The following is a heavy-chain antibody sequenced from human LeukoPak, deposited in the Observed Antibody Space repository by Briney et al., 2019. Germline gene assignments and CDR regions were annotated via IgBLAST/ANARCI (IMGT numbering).Heavy chain of an antibody. CDR1: GGTFSGYA. J-gene: IGHJ5*02. Sequence: SVKVSCKASGGTFSGYAISWVRQAPGQGLEWMGGIIPIFGTANYAQKFQGRVTITTDESTSTAYMELSSLRSEDTAVYYCARTLVLLWFGELSGWFDPWGQGTLVTVSS. CDR3: ARTLVLLWFGELSGWFDP. V-gene: IGHV1-69*05. CDR2: IIPIFGTA. D-gene: IGHD3-10*01.